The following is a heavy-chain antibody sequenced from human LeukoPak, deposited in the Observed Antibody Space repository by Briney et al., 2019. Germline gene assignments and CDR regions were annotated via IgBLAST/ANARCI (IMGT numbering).Heavy chain of an antibody. J-gene: IGHJ5*02. Sequence: SQTLSLTCTVSGGSISSGGYYWSWIRQHPGKGLEWIGYIYYSGSTYHNPSLKSRVTISVDTSKNQFSLKLSSVTAADTAVYYCARYYDSSGYYGRDPYLDWFDPWGQGTLVTVSS. D-gene: IGHD3-22*01. CDR1: GGSISSGGYY. CDR3: ARYYDSSGYYGRDPYLDWFDP. V-gene: IGHV4-31*03. CDR2: IYYSGST.